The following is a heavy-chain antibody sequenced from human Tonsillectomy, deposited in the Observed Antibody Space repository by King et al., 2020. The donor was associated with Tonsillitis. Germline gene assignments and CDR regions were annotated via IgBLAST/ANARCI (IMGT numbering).Heavy chain of an antibody. CDR3: TAGGYCGGDCYSKYYFDY. V-gene: IGHV3-15*07. Sequence: VQLVESGGGLVKPGGSLRLSCAASGFTFSNAWMNWVGQAPGKGLDWVGRIKSKTDGGTTDYAAPVKGSFTISRDDSKNTLYLQMNSLKIEDTAVYHCTAGGYCGGDCYSKYYFDYWGQGTLVTVSS. J-gene: IGHJ4*02. CDR1: GFTFSNAW. D-gene: IGHD2-21*02. CDR2: IKSKTDGGTT.